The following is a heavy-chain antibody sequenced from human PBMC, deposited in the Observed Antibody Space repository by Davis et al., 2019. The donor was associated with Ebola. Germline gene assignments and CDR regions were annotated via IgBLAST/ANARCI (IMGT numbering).Heavy chain of an antibody. D-gene: IGHD5-18*01. CDR2: INHSGST. Sequence: MPSETLSLTCAVYGGSFSDYYWSWIRQPPGKGLEWIGEINHSGSTNYNPSLKSRVTISVDTSKNQFSLKLSSVTAADTAVYYCARVSRGYSYGKESYYYYGMDVWGKGTTVTVSS. J-gene: IGHJ6*04. V-gene: IGHV4-34*01. CDR1: GGSFSDYY. CDR3: ARVSRGYSYGKESYYYYGMDV.